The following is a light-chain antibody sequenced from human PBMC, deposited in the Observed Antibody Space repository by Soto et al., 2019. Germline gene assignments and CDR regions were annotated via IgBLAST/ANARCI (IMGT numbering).Light chain of an antibody. Sequence: SYELTQPPSVSVAPGKTARITCGGNNIGSKSVHWYQQKPGQAPVLVIYYDSDRPSGIPERFSGSNSGNTATLTISRVAAGDEDDYYCQVWDSSSDRVVFGGGTKLTVL. CDR1: NIGSKS. J-gene: IGLJ2*01. V-gene: IGLV3-21*04. CDR3: QVWDSSSDRVV. CDR2: YDS.